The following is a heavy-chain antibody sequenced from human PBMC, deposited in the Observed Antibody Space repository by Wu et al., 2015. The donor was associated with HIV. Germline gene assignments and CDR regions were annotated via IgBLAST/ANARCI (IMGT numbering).Heavy chain of an antibody. CDR1: GYSFTAYY. V-gene: IGHV1-2*02. CDR3: ARGGVVPAAIAYYYMDV. CDR2: LNPNTGGA. Sequence: QVQLVQSGAEVKRPGASVRVSCRTSGYSFTAYYIHWVRQAPGQGLEWMGRLNPNTGGADSSQKFQGRVTMTRDTSISTAYMELSRLRSDDTAVYYCARGGVVPAAIAYYYMDVWGKGTTVTVSS. J-gene: IGHJ6*03. D-gene: IGHD2-2*01.